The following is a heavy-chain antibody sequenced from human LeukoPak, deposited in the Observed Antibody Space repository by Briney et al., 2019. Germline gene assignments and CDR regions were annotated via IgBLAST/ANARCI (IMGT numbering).Heavy chain of an antibody. CDR1: GFTFSSYA. CDR2: ISYDGSNK. V-gene: IGHV3-30-3*01. CDR3: ARDTLDYGDYY. J-gene: IGHJ4*02. Sequence: PGRSLRLSCAASGFTFSSYAMHWVRQAPGKGLEWVAVISYDGSNKYYADSVKGRFTISRDNSKNTLYLQMNSLRAEDTAVYYCARDTLDYGDYYWGQGTLVTVSS. D-gene: IGHD4-17*01.